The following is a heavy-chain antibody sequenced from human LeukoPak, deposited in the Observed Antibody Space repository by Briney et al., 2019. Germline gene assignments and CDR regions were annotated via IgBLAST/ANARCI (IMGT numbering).Heavy chain of an antibody. V-gene: IGHV4-39*01. J-gene: IGHJ4*02. D-gene: IGHD3-22*01. CDR1: GGSISSSSYY. Sequence: SETLSLTCTVSGGSISSSSYYWGWIRQPPGKGLEWIGSIYYSGSTYYNPSLKSRVTISVDTSKNLFSLKLSSVTAADTAVYYCARLRYYYDSSGYGDYWGQGTLVTVSS. CDR2: IYYSGST. CDR3: ARLRYYYDSSGYGDY.